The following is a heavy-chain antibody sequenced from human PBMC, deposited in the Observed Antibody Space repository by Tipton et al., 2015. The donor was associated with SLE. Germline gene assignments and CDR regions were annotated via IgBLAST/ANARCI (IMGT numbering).Heavy chain of an antibody. V-gene: IGHV4-30-4*01. Sequence: TLSLTCTVSGGSISSGDYYWSWIRQPPGKGLEWIGFIYYSGNTYYNPSLKSRVTISVDTSKNQFSLKLNSVTAADTAMYYCARDDPDGDGGGIPGDYWGQGTLVTVS. CDR2: IYYSGNT. CDR3: ARDDPDGDGGGIPGDY. CDR1: GGSISSGDYY. D-gene: IGHD4-17*01. J-gene: IGHJ4*02.